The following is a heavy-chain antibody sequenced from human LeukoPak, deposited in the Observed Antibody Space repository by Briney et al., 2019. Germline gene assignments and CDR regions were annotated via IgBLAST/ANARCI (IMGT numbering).Heavy chain of an antibody. CDR1: IDIFTTYW. D-gene: IGHD1-26*01. CDR3: ACMESGSHWFDP. V-gene: IGHV5-51*01. Sequence: GESLKISCKGSIDIFTTYWFGWVRQMPGKGLEWMGLIYPDDSDTRYSPSFQGQVTITADRSINSAYLQWSSLKASDTGMYYCACMESGSHWFDPWGQGTLVIVSS. CDR2: IYPDDSDT. J-gene: IGHJ5*02.